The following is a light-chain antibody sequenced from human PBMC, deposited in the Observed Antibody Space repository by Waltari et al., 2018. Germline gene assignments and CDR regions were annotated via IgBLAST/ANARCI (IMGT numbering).Light chain of an antibody. J-gene: IGKJ3*01. CDR2: GVS. CDR1: QRVSNN. CDR3: QQYKNWPGS. Sequence: EILVTQSPVTLSVSPGERATLSCRASQRVSNNLAWYQQKPGQAPRLLIYGVSTRATGNPARCSGSGSETEFTLTIGSLQSEDFAAYYCQQYKNWPGSFGPGTKVHIK. V-gene: IGKV3-15*01.